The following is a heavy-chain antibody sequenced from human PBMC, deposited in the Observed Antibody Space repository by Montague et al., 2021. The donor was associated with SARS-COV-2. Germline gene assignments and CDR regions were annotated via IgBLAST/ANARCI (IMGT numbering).Heavy chain of an antibody. V-gene: IGHV4-59*01. J-gene: IGHJ3*02. CDR1: GGSISRYS. D-gene: IGHD6-13*01. Sequence: SETLSLTCTASGGSISRYSWTWIRQPPGKGLEWIGYIYNSGSTNXNPSHTSRVTISVDTSKNQFSLKLSSVAAADTAVYYCARVGRGSSWYEVAFDIWGQGTMVTVSS. CDR2: IYNSGST. CDR3: ARVGRGSSWYEVAFDI.